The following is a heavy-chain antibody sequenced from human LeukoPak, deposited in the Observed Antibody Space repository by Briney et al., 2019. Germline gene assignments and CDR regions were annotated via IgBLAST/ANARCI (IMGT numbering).Heavy chain of an antibody. J-gene: IGHJ4*02. CDR1: GDSVSTNSAA. Sequence: SQTLSLTCAISGDSVSTNSAAWNWIRQSPSRGLEWLGRTYYKSKWYNDYAVSVKGRITINPDTSKNQFSLQLNSVTAADTAVYYCARGRGTNPRGAAGIDYWGQGTLVTVSS. V-gene: IGHV6-1*01. CDR2: TYYKSKWYN. CDR3: ARGRGTNPRGAAGIDY. D-gene: IGHD2-8*01.